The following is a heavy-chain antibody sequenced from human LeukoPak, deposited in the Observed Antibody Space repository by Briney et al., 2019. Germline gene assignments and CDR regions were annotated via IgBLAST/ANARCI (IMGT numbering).Heavy chain of an antibody. CDR1: VYSLRSGYY. V-gene: IGHV4-38-2*02. J-gene: IGHJ6*03. CDR3: ARYDYYDSSASTYYYYYIDV. Sequence: PSETLSLTCTVSVYSLRSGYYWGWIRQPPRKGLDWIGSIYHSGITYYNPSLKSRVTISVDTPKNQFSLKLSSVTAADTAVYYCARYDYYDSSASTYYYYYIDVWGKGTTVTVSS. D-gene: IGHD3-22*01. CDR2: IYHSGIT.